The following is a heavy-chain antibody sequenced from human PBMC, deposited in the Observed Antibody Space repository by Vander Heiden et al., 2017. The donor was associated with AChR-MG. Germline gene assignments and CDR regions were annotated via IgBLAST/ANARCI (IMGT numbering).Heavy chain of an antibody. J-gene: IGHJ4*02. V-gene: IGHV3-30*03. Sequence: QVQLVASGGGVVQPGRSLRLSCAASGFTFSSDGMHWVRQAPGKGLEWVAVISYDGSNKYYADSVKGRFTISRDNSKNTLYLQMNSLRAEDTAVYYCATIAVAGKYYFDYWGQGTLVTVSS. CDR2: ISYDGSNK. CDR3: ATIAVAGKYYFDY. D-gene: IGHD6-19*01. CDR1: GFTFSSDG.